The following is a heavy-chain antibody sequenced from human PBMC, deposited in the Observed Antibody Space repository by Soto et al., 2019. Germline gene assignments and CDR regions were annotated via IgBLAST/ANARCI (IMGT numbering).Heavy chain of an antibody. D-gene: IGHD3-10*01. Sequence: PGGSLRLSCAASGFTFSSYAMSWVRQAPGKGLEWVSAISGSGGSTYYADSVKGRFTISRDNSKNTLYLQMNSLRAEDTAVYYCAKEGLLWFGELPKGYFDYWGQGTLVTVSS. CDR1: GFTFSSYA. CDR2: ISGSGGST. CDR3: AKEGLLWFGELPKGYFDY. J-gene: IGHJ4*02. V-gene: IGHV3-23*01.